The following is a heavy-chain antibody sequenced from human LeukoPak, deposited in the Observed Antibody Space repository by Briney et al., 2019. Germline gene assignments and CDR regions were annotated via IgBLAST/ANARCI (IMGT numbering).Heavy chain of an antibody. J-gene: IGHJ6*03. V-gene: IGHV4-39*07. D-gene: IGHD5-12*01. CDR2: INYRGNT. CDR1: GGSINSRSYS. CDR3: ARLSGYGLHYYYYMDV. Sequence: SETLSLTCSVSGGSINSRSYSWTWIRQPPGKDLEWIGSINYRGNTYFNPSLKSRVSMSVDTSTNQFSLKLTSVTAADTAVYYCARLSGYGLHYYYYMDVWGKGTTVTVSS.